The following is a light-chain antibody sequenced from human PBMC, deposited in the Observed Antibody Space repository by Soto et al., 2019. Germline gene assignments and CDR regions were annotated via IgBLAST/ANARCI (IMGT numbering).Light chain of an antibody. CDR2: DAS. CDR3: QQYGTSPWT. J-gene: IGKJ1*01. CDR1: QTIANNY. V-gene: IGKV3-20*01. Sequence: EVALTQSPGTLSLSPGARATLSCRASQTIANNYLTWYQQKPGQAPRVLIYDASIRATGIPDRISGSGSGTDFTLTISRLEPEDSAVYYCQQYGTSPWTFGQGTKVEI.